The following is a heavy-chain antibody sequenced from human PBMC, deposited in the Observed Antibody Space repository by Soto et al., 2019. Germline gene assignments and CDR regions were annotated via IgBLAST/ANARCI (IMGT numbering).Heavy chain of an antibody. CDR2: IYYSWST. V-gene: IGHV4-30-4*01. J-gene: IGHJ1*01. D-gene: IGHD6-13*01. CDR3: ARVLRIVARTEYFHR. CDR1: GGSISSGDYY. Sequence: QVQLQESGPGLVKPSQTLSLTCTVSGGSISSGDYYWSWIRQPPGKGLEWIGYIYYSWSTYYNPSLQSTITISVDTSKNEISLKLISVTATATAVYYCARVLRIVARTEYFHRWGHGTLFTLSS.